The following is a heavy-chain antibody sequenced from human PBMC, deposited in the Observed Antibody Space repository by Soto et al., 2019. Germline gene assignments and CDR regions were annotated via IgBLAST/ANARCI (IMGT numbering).Heavy chain of an antibody. D-gene: IGHD3-9*01. CDR2: IIPIFGTA. CDR1: GGTFSSYA. J-gene: IGHJ5*02. V-gene: IGHV1-69*06. CDR3: ARASRGSYDILTGYQGWFDP. Sequence: QVQLVQSGAEVKKPGSSVKVSCTASGGTFSSYAISWVRQAPGQGLEWMGGIIPIFGTANYAQKFQGRVTITADKSTSTAYMELSSLRSEDTAVYYCARASRGSYDILTGYQGWFDPWGQGTLVTVSS.